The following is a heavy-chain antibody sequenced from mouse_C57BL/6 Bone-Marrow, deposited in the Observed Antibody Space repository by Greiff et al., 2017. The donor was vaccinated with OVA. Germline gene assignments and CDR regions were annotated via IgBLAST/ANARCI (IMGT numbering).Heavy chain of an antibody. CDR1: GFTFSSYG. CDR3: ARHNGTLPHY. CDR2: ISSGGSYT. J-gene: IGHJ2*01. V-gene: IGHV5-6*02. Sequence: DVMLVESGGDLVKPGGSLKLSCAASGFTFSSYGMSWVRQTPDKRLEWVATISSGGSYTYYPDSVKGRFTISRDNAKNTLYLQMSSLKSEDTAMYYCARHNGTLPHYWGQGTTLTVSS. D-gene: IGHD4-1*01.